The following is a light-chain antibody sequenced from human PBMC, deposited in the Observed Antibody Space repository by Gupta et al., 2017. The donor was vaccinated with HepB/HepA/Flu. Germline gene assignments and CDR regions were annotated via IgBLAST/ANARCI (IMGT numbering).Light chain of an antibody. J-gene: IGLJ3*02. CDR2: EDT. Sequence: YPLTQPPSVSVSPGQTARITCPGDALPKKNAYWYQQKSGQAPVLVIYEDTKRPSGIPEKFSGSTSGTMATLTISGAQVQDEADYYCYSSDSSGYHRVFGGGTKLTVL. CDR1: ALPKKN. V-gene: IGLV3-10*01. CDR3: YSSDSSGYHRV.